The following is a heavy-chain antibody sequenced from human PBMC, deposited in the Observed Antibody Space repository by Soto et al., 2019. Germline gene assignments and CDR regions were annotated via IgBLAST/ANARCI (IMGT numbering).Heavy chain of an antibody. CDR3: ARDHNIAGAGTLPYCMGV. CDR2: ISYDGSNK. CDR1: GFTFSSYA. Sequence: PGGSLRLSCAASGFTFSSYAMHWVRQAPGKGLEWVAVISYDGSNKYYADSVKGRFTISRDNSKNTLYLQMNSLRAEDTAVYYCARDHNIAGAGTLPYCMGVCHQRPTVTASS. V-gene: IGHV3-30-3*01. J-gene: IGHJ6*02. D-gene: IGHD6-19*01.